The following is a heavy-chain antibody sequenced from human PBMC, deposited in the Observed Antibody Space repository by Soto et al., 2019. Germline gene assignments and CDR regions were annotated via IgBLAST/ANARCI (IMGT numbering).Heavy chain of an antibody. Sequence: QVQLQESGPGLVKPSQTLSLTCTVSGGSISSGGYYWSWIRQHPGKGLEWIGYIYYSGSTYYNPSLKSRVTISVDTSKNQYSLKLSSVTAADTAVYYCARDKGGNSSGWFYYYGMDVWGQGTTVTVSS. CDR2: IYYSGST. J-gene: IGHJ6*02. V-gene: IGHV4-31*03. CDR3: ARDKGGNSSGWFYYYGMDV. CDR1: GGSISSGGYY. D-gene: IGHD6-19*01.